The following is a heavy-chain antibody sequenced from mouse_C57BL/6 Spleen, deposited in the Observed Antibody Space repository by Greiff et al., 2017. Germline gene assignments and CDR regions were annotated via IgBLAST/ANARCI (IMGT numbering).Heavy chain of an antibody. V-gene: IGHV1-54*01. CDR2: INPGSGGT. D-gene: IGHD2-4*01. CDR3: ASDYDYDEVWYFDV. Sequence: QVQLQQSGAELVRPGTSVKVSCKASGYAFTNYLIEWVKQRPGQGLEWIGVINPGSGGTNYNEKFKGKATLTADKSSSTAYMQLSSLTSEDSAVYFCASDYDYDEVWYFDVWGTGTTVTVSS. CDR1: GYAFTNYL. J-gene: IGHJ1*03.